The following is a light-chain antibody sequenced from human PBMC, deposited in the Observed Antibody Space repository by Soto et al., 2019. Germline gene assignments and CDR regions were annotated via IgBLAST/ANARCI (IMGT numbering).Light chain of an antibody. CDR3: ASWDYSLGGVF. V-gene: IGLV1-47*01. J-gene: IGLJ2*01. CDR2: RSN. Sequence: QSVLTQPPSASGTPGQRVTISCSGSSSNIGSNDAFWYQQLPGTAPKLLIYRSNQRPSGVPDRFSGSKSGTSASLAISGLRSEDGVDYYCASWDYSLGGVFFGGGTTLTAL. CDR1: SSNIGSND.